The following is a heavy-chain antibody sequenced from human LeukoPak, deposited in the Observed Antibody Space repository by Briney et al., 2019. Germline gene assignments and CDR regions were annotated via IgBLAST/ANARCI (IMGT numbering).Heavy chain of an antibody. V-gene: IGHV4-59*01. CDR2: IHYTGGT. D-gene: IGHD3-10*01. Sequence: SETLSLTRTVSGGSISSYYWSWIRQSPGKGLECIGYIHYTGGTNYNPSLKSRVTISVETSKNQFSLKLKSVTAADTAVYYCARGGYYGSGNDFRFDPWGQGTLVTVSS. CDR1: GGSISSYY. CDR3: ARGGYYGSGNDFRFDP. J-gene: IGHJ5*02.